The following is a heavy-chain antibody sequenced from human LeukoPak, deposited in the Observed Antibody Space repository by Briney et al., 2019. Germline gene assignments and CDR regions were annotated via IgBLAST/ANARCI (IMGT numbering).Heavy chain of an antibody. V-gene: IGHV4-31*03. D-gene: IGHD1-14*01. Sequence: LPCSVSKGDVRRGGYEWSWRCQHPDKEQEWIGYIYYSGSTYYNPSLKSRVTISVDTSKNQFSLKLSSVTAADTAVYYCARPNPSFAFDIWGQGTMVTVSS. J-gene: IGHJ3*02. CDR3: ARPNPSFAFDI. CDR1: KGDVRRGGYE. CDR2: IYYSGST.